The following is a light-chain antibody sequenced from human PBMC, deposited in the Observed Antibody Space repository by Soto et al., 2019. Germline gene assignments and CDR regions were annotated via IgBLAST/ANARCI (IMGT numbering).Light chain of an antibody. V-gene: IGLV2-14*01. CDR2: DVS. CDR3: SSYTSSSTRV. J-gene: IGLJ1*01. Sequence: SVLTQPASVSVSPGQSITISCTGTSSDVGGYNYVSWYQQHPSKAPKLMIYDVSNRPSGVSNRFSGSKSCNTASLTISGLQAEDEADYYCSSYTSSSTRVFGTGTKVTVL. CDR1: SSDVGGYNY.